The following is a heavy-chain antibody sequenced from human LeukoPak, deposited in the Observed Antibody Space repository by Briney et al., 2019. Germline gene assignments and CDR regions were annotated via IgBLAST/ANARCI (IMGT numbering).Heavy chain of an antibody. CDR2: ISTSSSYI. D-gene: IGHD3-10*01. Sequence: GGSLRLSCAASGFTFSYYNMNWVRQAPGKGLEWVSSISTSSSYIYYADPVKGRFTISRDNAKNSLFLQLNSLRAEDTAVYYCVRLTYYYGSGTYGPGYYFDYWGQGTLVTVSS. V-gene: IGHV3-21*01. J-gene: IGHJ4*02. CDR1: GFTFSYYN. CDR3: VRLTYYYGSGTYGPGYYFDY.